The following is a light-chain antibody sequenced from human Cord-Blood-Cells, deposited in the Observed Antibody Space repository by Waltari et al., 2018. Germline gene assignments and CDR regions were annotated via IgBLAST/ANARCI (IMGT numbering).Light chain of an antibody. CDR1: SSNIGSTY. CDR2: RNN. Sequence: QSVLTPPPSASGTPGQRVTISCSGSSSNIGSTYVHWYQQLPGTAPKPLIYRNNQRPSGVPDRFSGSKSGTSASLAISGLRSEDEADYYCAAWDDSLSGWVFGGGTKLTVL. J-gene: IGLJ3*02. CDR3: AAWDDSLSGWV. V-gene: IGLV1-47*01.